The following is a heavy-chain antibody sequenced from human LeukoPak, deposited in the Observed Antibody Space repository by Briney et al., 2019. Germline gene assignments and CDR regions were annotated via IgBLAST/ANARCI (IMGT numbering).Heavy chain of an antibody. CDR2: INSDGSST. V-gene: IGHV3-74*01. Sequence: GGSLRLSCAASGFTFSSYWMHWVRQAPGKGLVWVSRINSDGSSTSYADSVKGRFTISRDNAKNTLYLQMNSPRAEDTAVYHCTRARTFSFWFDPWGQGTLVTVSS. CDR3: TRARTFSFWFDP. J-gene: IGHJ5*02. D-gene: IGHD3-16*01. CDR1: GFTFSSYW.